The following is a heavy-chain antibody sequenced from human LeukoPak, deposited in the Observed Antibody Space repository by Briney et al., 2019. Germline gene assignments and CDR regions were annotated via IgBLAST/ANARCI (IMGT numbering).Heavy chain of an antibody. Sequence: GGSLTLSCAASGLTFSNYAMRWVRQAAGKGLEWVSSITGSGGSTYYADSVKGRFTISRDNSKNTLYLQMSSLRAEDTAVYYCGKDKWDCWSGHHYWGQGTLVTVSS. D-gene: IGHD3-3*01. CDR3: GKDKWDCWSGHHY. CDR2: ITGSGGST. V-gene: IGHV3-23*01. CDR1: GLTFSNYA. J-gene: IGHJ4*02.